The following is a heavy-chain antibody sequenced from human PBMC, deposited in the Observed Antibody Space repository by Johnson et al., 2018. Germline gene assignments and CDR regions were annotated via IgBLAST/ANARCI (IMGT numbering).Heavy chain of an antibody. J-gene: IGHJ6*02. D-gene: IGHD3-22*01. CDR2: ITWNSDNR. CDR3: AKSQVNYDRSGRVETYYGMDV. CDR1: GFTFDDFA. Sequence: VQLVQSGGGLVQPGRSLRLSCAASGFTFDDFAMYWVRQAPGKGLEWVSGITWNSDNRDYADSVKGRFTISSDNAKNSLYLQMNSLRAEDTALYYCAKSQVNYDRSGRVETYYGMDVWGQGTTVTVSS. V-gene: IGHV3-9*01.